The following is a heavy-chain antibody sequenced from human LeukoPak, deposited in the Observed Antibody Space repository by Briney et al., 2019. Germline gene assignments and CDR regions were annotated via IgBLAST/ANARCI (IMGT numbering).Heavy chain of an antibody. CDR3: ARAERRDAFDI. CDR1: GGSISSYY. Sequence: PSETLSLTCTVSGGSISSYYWSWIRQPPGKGLEWIGYIYYSGSTNYNPSLKSRVTISVDTSKNQFSLKLSSVTAADTAVYYCARAERRDAFDIWGQGTMVTVSS. CDR2: IYYSGST. V-gene: IGHV4-59*01. J-gene: IGHJ3*02.